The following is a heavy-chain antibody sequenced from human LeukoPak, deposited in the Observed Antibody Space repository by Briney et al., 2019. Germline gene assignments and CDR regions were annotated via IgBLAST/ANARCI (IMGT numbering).Heavy chain of an antibody. CDR2: IWYDGSNK. J-gene: IGHJ3*02. CDR1: GFTFSSYG. D-gene: IGHD3-16*01. CDR3: AKDKVFGAFDI. V-gene: IGHV3-33*06. Sequence: GRSLRLSCEESGFTFSSYGMHWVRQAPGKGLEWVAVIWYDGSNKYYADSVKGRFTISRDNSKNTLYLQMNSLRAEDTAVYYCAKDKVFGAFDIWGQGTMVTVSS.